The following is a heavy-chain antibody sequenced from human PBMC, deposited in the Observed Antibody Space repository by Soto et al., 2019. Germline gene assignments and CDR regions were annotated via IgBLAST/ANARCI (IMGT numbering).Heavy chain of an antibody. D-gene: IGHD6-6*01. J-gene: IGHJ1*01. CDR1: GGSFGGYY. CDR3: ARGQGWLVLKYFQH. CDR2: INHSGST. Sequence: QVQLQQWGAGLLKPSETLSLTCAVYGGSFGGYYWSWIRQPPGKGLEWIGEINHSGSTNYNPSLKSRVTISVDTSKNQFSLKLSSVTAADTAVYYCARGQGWLVLKYFQHWGQGTLVTVSS. V-gene: IGHV4-34*01.